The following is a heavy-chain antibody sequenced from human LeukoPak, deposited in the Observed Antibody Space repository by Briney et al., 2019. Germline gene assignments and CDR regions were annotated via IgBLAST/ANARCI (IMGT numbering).Heavy chain of an antibody. CDR3: ARDPSDVNALDL. J-gene: IGHJ3*01. Sequence: GRVTMSSDTSTSTLYIGLSSLRSEDTAVYYCARDPSDVNALDLWGQGTMVTVSS. V-gene: IGHV1-46*01. D-gene: IGHD2-2*01.